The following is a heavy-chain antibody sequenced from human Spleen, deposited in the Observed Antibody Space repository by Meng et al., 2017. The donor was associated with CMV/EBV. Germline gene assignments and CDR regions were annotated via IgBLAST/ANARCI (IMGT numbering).Heavy chain of an antibody. J-gene: IGHJ6*02. Sequence: GGSLRLSCAASGFTFSSYAMSWVRQAPGKGLEWVANIRQDGSEKDYVGSAKGRFTISRDNAKNSLYLQMNSLRAEDTAVYYCAKAYSSLSSNYYGMDVWGQGTTVTVSS. CDR3: AKAYSSLSSNYYGMDV. V-gene: IGHV3-7*01. CDR2: IRQDGSEK. D-gene: IGHD6-6*01. CDR1: GFTFSSYA.